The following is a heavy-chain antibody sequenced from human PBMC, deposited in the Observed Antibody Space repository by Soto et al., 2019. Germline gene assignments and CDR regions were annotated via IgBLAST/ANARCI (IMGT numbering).Heavy chain of an antibody. CDR2: ISAYNGNT. D-gene: IGHD3-3*01. Sequence: ASVKVSCKASGYTFTSYGISWVRQAPGQGLEWMGWISAYNGNTNYAQKLQGRVTMTTDTPTSTAYMELRSLRSDDTAVYYWAREGITIFGVVPPFDYWGQGTLVTVSS. J-gene: IGHJ4*02. V-gene: IGHV1-18*04. CDR1: GYTFTSYG. CDR3: AREGITIFGVVPPFDY.